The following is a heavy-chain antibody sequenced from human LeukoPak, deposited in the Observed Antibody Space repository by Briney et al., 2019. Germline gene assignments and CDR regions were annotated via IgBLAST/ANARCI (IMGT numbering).Heavy chain of an antibody. Sequence: ASVKVSCKASGYTFTSYGISWVRQAPGQGLEWKGRISAYNGNTNYAQKLQGRVTMTTDTSTSTAYMELRSLRSDDTAVYYCARDGGDYYDSSGYRDWGQGTLVTVSS. D-gene: IGHD3-22*01. CDR2: ISAYNGNT. CDR3: ARDGGDYYDSSGYRD. CDR1: GYTFTSYG. J-gene: IGHJ4*02. V-gene: IGHV1-18*01.